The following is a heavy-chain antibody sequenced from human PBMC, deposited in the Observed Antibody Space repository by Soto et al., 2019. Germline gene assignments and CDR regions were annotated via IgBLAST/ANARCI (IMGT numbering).Heavy chain of an antibody. J-gene: IGHJ1*01. Sequence: QVQMLESGGGVGQPGASLRLSCAASGLTFSTYGMNWVRLAPGKGLEWVAVISNDGSNKYYADSVKGRFTISRDNSKNTVYLLMSNLRAEDTAMYYCACGRGYYGQTTCSYFDYFPHWGQRALVTVAS. V-gene: IGHV3-30*03. CDR2: ISNDGSNK. CDR1: GLTFSTYG. CDR3: ACGRGYYGQTTCSYFDYFPH. D-gene: IGHD2-15*01.